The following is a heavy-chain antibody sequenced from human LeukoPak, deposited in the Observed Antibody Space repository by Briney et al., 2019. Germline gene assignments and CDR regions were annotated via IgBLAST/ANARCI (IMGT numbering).Heavy chain of an antibody. D-gene: IGHD6-19*01. J-gene: IGHJ4*02. V-gene: IGHV3-21*04. CDR1: GFSFSTYN. CDR3: AGDKTTGGWYEFDY. Sequence: PGGSLRLSCAASGFSFSTYNMNWVRQAPGKGLEWVSSISSSSYIYYADSVKGRFTISRDTSKNTVSLQMNSLRAEDTAVYYCAGDKTTGGWYEFDYWGQGTLVTVSS. CDR2: ISSSSYI.